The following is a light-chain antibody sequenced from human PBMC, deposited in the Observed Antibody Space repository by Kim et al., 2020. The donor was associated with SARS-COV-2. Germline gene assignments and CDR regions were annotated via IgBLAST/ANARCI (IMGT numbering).Light chain of an antibody. CDR3: QQYNSYSWT. V-gene: IGKV1-5*01. CDR2: DAS. CDR1: QSISSW. J-gene: IGKJ1*01. Sequence: GDRVTITCRASQSISSWLAWYQQKPGKAPKLLIYDASSLEGGVPSRFSRSGSGREFTLTISSLQPDDFATYYCQQYNSYSWTFGQGTKLDIK.